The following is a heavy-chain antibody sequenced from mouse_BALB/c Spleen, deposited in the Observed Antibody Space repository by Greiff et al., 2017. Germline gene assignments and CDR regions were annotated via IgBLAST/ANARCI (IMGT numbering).Heavy chain of an antibody. CDR3: ARDDYGNYVGFAY. CDR2: IWAGGST. Sequence: VKLMESGPGLVAPSQSLSITCTVSGFSLTSYGVPWVRQPPGTGLEWLGVIWAGGSTNYNSALMSRLSISKDNSKSQVFLKMNSLQTDDTAMYYCARDDYGNYVGFAYWGQGTLVTVSA. CDR1: GFSLTSYG. V-gene: IGHV2-9*02. J-gene: IGHJ3*01. D-gene: IGHD2-1*01.